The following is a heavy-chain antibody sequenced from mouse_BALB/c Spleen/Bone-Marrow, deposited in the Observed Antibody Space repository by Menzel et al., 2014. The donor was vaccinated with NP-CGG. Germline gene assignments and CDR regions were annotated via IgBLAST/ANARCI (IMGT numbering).Heavy chain of an antibody. CDR1: GYAFGSYW. Sequence: QVQLQQSGAELVRPGSSVKISCKASGYAFGSYWMNWVKQRPGQGLEWIGQIYPGDGDTNYNGEFKGKATLTADKSSSTAYMQLSSLTSEDSAVYFCARQYGNYFDYWGQGTTLTVSS. J-gene: IGHJ2*01. CDR3: ARQYGNYFDY. D-gene: IGHD2-10*02. V-gene: IGHV1-80*01. CDR2: IYPGDGDT.